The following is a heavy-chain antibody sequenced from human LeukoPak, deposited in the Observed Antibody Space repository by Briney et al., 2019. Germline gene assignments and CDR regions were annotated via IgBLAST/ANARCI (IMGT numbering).Heavy chain of an antibody. CDR2: ISSSGSTI. D-gene: IGHD3-16*02. CDR3: ARARYDYVWWSYRYTYYYYYMDV. Sequence: GGSLRLSCAASGFTFRDYYMSWIRQAPGKGLEWVSYISSSGSTIYYADSVKGRFTISRDNAKNSLYLQMNSLRAEDMAVYYCARARYDYVWWSYRYTYYYYYMDVWGKGTTVTVSS. J-gene: IGHJ6*03. CDR1: GFTFRDYY. V-gene: IGHV3-11*04.